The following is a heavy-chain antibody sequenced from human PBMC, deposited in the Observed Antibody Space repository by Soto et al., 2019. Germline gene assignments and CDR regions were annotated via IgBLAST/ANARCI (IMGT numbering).Heavy chain of an antibody. CDR3: ARAVVTKYDY. CDR2: IYHSGST. CDR1: SGSISSGGYS. Sequence: PSETLSLTCAVSSGSISSGGYSWSWIRQPPGKGLEWIGYIYHSGSTYYNPSLKSRVTISVDRPKNQFSLKLSSVTAADTAVYYCARAVVTKYDYWGQGTLVTVSS. V-gene: IGHV4-30-2*01. J-gene: IGHJ4*02. D-gene: IGHD2-15*01.